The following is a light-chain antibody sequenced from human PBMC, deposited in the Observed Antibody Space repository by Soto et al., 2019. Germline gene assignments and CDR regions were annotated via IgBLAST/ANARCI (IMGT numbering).Light chain of an antibody. Sequence: EIVLTQSPATLSLSPGERATLSCRASQSINSDLAWYQQRPGQAPRLLIYDASNRAPGIPARFGGSGSGADFTLSISSLEPEDFEVYHCQQRNMWPRTFGQGTKVDIX. CDR1: QSINSD. J-gene: IGKJ1*01. CDR3: QQRNMWPRT. V-gene: IGKV3-11*01. CDR2: DAS.